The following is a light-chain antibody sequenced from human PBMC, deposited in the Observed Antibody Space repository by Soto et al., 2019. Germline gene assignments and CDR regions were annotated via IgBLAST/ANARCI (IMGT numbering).Light chain of an antibody. CDR3: SSFTSTNTLVV. J-gene: IGLJ3*02. CDR2: EVG. Sequence: QSALTQPASVSGSPGQSITISCTGTSSDVGAYNYVSWYQHHPGKAPKLMIYEVGNRPSGVSNRFSGSKSGNTASLTISGLQAEDEADYYCSSFTSTNTLVVFGGGTQLTVL. V-gene: IGLV2-14*01. CDR1: SSDVGAYNY.